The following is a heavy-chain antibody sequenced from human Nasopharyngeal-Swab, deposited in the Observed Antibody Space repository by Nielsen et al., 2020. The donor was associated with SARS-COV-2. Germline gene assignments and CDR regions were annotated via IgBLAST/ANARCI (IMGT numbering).Heavy chain of an antibody. J-gene: IGHJ4*02. CDR3: AKDLVRTAMVLPVGRFDY. CDR2: ISYDGSNK. D-gene: IGHD5-18*01. V-gene: IGHV3-30-3*02. Sequence: VRQMPGKGLEWVAVISYDGSNKYYADSVKGRFTISRDNSKNTLYLQMNSLRAEDTAVYYCAKDLVRTAMVLPVGRFDYWGQGTLVTVSS.